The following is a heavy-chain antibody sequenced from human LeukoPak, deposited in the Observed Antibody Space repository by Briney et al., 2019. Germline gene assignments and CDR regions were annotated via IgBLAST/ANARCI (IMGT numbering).Heavy chain of an antibody. J-gene: IGHJ4*02. Sequence: GSLRLSCAASGFTFNNRWMSWVRQAPGKGLEWVSYIRSGGTNTDYTGSVKGRFTISRDNAKNSLYLQMNSLRAEDTAVYYCARMNYVSSGWGAPFDYWGQGTLVTVSS. CDR1: GFTFNNRW. D-gene: IGHD1-7*01. CDR3: ARMNYVSSGWGAPFDY. V-gene: IGHV3-48*04. CDR2: IRSGGTNT.